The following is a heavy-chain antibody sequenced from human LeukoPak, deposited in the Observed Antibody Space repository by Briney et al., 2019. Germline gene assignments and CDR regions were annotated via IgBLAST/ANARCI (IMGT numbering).Heavy chain of an antibody. J-gene: IGHJ4*02. CDR2: ISGSSGST. V-gene: IGHV3-23*01. CDR3: AKRMGDGSSRFFDY. Sequence: GSXRLSCAASGFTFNNYAMSWVRQAPGEGLEWVSTISGSSGSTYYADSVKGRFTISRDNSKNTLYLQMNSLRAEDTAVYYCAKRMGDGSSRFFDYWGQGTLVTVSS. D-gene: IGHD2-21*02. CDR1: GFTFNNYA.